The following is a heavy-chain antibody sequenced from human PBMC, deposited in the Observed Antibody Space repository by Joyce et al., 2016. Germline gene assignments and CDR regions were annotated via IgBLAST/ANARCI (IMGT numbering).Heavy chain of an antibody. CDR1: GGSITNYV. J-gene: IGHJ4*02. CDR2: IRYSGRT. D-gene: IGHD6-19*01. V-gene: IGHV4-59*01. CDR3: ARLPDISGWPFDY. Sequence: QVQLQESGPGLMKPSETLSLTCTVSGGSITNYVWTWIRQPPGRGLEWIGYIRYSGRTNNNTSLKSRLTISVDMSNNQFALRLNSVTAADTAVYYCARLPDISGWPFDYWGQGTLVTVSS.